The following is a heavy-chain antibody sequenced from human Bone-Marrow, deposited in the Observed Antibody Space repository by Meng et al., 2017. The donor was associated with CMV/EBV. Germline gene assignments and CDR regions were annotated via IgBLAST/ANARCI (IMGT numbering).Heavy chain of an antibody. V-gene: IGHV4-59*01. CDR2: VNYNGIT. J-gene: IGHJ6*02. D-gene: IGHD2-2*01. CDR3: ARDLVYCSSTSCRSYGMDV. Sequence: SETLSLTCTVSGGSINSYYWSWIRQPPGKGLEWIGYVNYNGITNYNPSLKSRVTISVDTSKNQFSLKLSSVTAADTAVYYCARDLVYCSSTSCRSYGMDVWGQGTTVTVSS. CDR1: GGSINSYY.